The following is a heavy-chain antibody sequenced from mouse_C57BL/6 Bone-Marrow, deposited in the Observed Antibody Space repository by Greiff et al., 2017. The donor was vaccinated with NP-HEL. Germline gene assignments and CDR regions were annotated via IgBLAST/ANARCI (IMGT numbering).Heavy chain of an antibody. CDR3: ARSGRVSSYPYFDD. CDR1: GYTFTSYW. CDR2: IYPGSGST. J-gene: IGHJ2*01. Sequence: VQLQQPGAELVKPGASVKMSCKASGYTFTSYWITWVKQRPGQGLEWIGDIYPGSGSTNYNEKFKSKATLTVDTSSSTAYMQLSSLTSEDSAVYYCARSGRVSSYPYFDDWGQGTTLTVSS. D-gene: IGHD1-1*01. V-gene: IGHV1-55*01.